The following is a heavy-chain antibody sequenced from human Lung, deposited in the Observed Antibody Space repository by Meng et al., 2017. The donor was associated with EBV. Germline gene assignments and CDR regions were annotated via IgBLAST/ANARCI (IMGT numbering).Heavy chain of an antibody. V-gene: IGHV7-4-1*02. CDR2: MNTKTGNP. CDR3: GTLKYTSGFYGPAY. J-gene: IGHJ4*02. CDR1: GYTFTRHA. D-gene: IGHD6-19*01. Sequence: QLVQSGSDLKKPGAPVKVSCKASGYTFTRHAINWVRQAPGQGLEWMGWMNTKTGNPTYAQGFTGRFVFSVDTSVSTAYLQISSLKAEDTAVYYCGTLKYTSGFYGPAYWGQGALVTVSS.